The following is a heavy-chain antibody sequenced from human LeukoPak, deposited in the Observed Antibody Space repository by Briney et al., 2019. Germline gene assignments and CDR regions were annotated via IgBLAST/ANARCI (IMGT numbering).Heavy chain of an antibody. D-gene: IGHD2-2*01. CDR1: GFIVSSNY. CDR3: AKDYLGGRGSCSSTSRSIFAF. V-gene: IGHV3-53*01. Sequence: GGSLRLSCTASGFIVSSNYMTWVRQAPGKGLEWVSVIYSDGSTFYADSVKGRFTISRDTSKNTLYLQMNSLRAEDTAVYYCAKDYLGGRGSCSSTSRSIFAFWGQGTLVTVSS. CDR2: IYSDGST. J-gene: IGHJ4*02.